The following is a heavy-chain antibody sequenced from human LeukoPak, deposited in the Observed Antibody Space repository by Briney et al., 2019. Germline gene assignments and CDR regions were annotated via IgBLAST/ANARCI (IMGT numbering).Heavy chain of an antibody. J-gene: IGHJ2*01. CDR1: GYSISSGYY. D-gene: IGHD3-16*02. V-gene: IGHV4-38-2*02. Sequence: SETLSLTCAVSGYSISSGYYWAWIRQSPGKGLEWIGSIYHSGSTYYNPSLKSRVTISVDTSKNHFSLKLSSVTAADTAVYYCARDYPGYWYFDLWGRGTLVTVSS. CDR2: IYHSGST. CDR3: ARDYPGYWYFDL.